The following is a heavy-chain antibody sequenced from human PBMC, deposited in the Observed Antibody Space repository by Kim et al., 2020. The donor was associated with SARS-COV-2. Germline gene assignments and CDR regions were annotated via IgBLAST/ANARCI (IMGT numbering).Heavy chain of an antibody. J-gene: IGHJ4*02. CDR2: IYSGGST. D-gene: IGHD6-13*01. CDR3: ASPGIAAAGSFDY. V-gene: IGHV3-66*01. Sequence: GGSLRLSCAASGFTVSSNYMSWVRQAPGKGLEWVSVIYSGGSTYYADSVKGRSTISRDNSKNTLYLQMNSLRAEDTAVYYCASPGIAAAGSFDYWGQGTLVTVSS. CDR1: GFTVSSNY.